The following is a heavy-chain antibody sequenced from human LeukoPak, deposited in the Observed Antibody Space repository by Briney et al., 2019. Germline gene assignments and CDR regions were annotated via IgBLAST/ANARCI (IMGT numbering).Heavy chain of an antibody. Sequence: GRSLRLSCVASGFTFSSHGFHWIRQAPGKGLEWVAVIWYDGSKQLYADSVKGRFTISRDNSKNTLYLQMNSLRAEDTAVYYCAKAGGSGAFDIWGQGTMVTVSS. J-gene: IGHJ3*02. CDR2: IWYDGSKQ. D-gene: IGHD3-16*01. CDR3: AKAGGSGAFDI. V-gene: IGHV3-33*06. CDR1: GFTFSSHG.